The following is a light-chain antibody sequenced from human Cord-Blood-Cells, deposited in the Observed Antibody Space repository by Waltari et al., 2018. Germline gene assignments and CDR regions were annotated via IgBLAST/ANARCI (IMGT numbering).Light chain of an antibody. Sequence: QSVLTQPPSASGTPGQRVTIPCSGSSSNIGSNYVYWYQQLPGTAPKLLIYRNNQRPSGVPDRVSGSKSGTSASLAISGLRSEDEADYYCAAWDDSLSGYVFGTGTKVTVL. CDR2: RNN. J-gene: IGLJ1*01. V-gene: IGLV1-47*01. CDR1: SSNIGSNY. CDR3: AAWDDSLSGYV.